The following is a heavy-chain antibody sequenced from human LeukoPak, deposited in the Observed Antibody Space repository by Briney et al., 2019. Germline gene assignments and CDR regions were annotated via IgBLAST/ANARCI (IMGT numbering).Heavy chain of an antibody. CDR1: GFTFSSYR. CDR3: ARDWGRSGSWFGELLVGYYGMDV. CDR2: IKQDGSEK. D-gene: IGHD3-10*01. Sequence: PGGSLRLSCAASGFTFSSYRMSWVRQAPGKGLEWVANIKQDGSEKYYVDSVKGRFTISRDNAKNSLYLQMNSLRAEDTAVYYCARDWGRSGSWFGELLVGYYGMDVWGQGATVTVSS. J-gene: IGHJ6*02. V-gene: IGHV3-7*01.